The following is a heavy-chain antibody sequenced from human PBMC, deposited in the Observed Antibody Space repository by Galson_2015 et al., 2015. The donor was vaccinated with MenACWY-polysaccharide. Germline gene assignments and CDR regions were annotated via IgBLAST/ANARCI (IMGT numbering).Heavy chain of an antibody. Sequence: SLRLSCAASEFTFSGYWMHWVRQAPGKGLDWVSRISGAGSTTNCADSVKGRFTISRDNAQHMLYLQMNSLRAEDTAVYYCARGGDGYGNFDYWGQGILVTVSS. CDR1: EFTFSGYW. D-gene: IGHD5-24*01. CDR3: ARGGDGYGNFDY. CDR2: ISGAGSTT. J-gene: IGHJ4*02. V-gene: IGHV3-74*01.